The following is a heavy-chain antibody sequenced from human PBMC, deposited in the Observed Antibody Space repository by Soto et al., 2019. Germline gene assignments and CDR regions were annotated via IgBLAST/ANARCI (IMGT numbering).Heavy chain of an antibody. V-gene: IGHV1-18*01. CDR2: TSTFNGEA. Sequence: SAKVSCKASCYSFTSTGISWVRQAPGQGPEWMGWTSTFNGEAKYAQKLQGRVTMTTDTSTTTAYMELRSLTSDDTAVYYCARDLDGSGSYFTDYWGQGTLVTVSS. J-gene: IGHJ4*02. CDR1: CYSFTSTG. D-gene: IGHD3-10*01. CDR3: ARDLDGSGSYFTDY.